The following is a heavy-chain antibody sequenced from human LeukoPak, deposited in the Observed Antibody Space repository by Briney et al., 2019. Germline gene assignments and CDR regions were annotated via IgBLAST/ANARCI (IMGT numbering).Heavy chain of an antibody. D-gene: IGHD2-2*01. CDR2: ISSSSYI. CDR1: GFTFSSYS. J-gene: IGHJ4*02. V-gene: IGHV3-21*01. CDR3: ASQIVVVPAANFRPVDY. Sequence: GGSLRLSCAASGFTFSSYSMNWVRQAPGKGLEWVSSISSSSYIYYADSVKGRLTISRDNAKDSLYLQMNSLRAEDTAVYYCASQIVVVPAANFRPVDYWGQGTLVTVSS.